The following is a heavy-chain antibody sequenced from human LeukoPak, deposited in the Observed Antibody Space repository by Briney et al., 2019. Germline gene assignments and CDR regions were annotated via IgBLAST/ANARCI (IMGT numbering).Heavy chain of an antibody. J-gene: IGHJ4*02. Sequence: SETLSLTCTVSGGSISSSSYYWGWIRQPPGTGLEWIGSIYYSGSTYYNPSLKSRVTISVDTSKNQFSLKLSSVTAADTAVYYCARVSSRYDSSGYPTFDYWGQGTLVTVSS. D-gene: IGHD3-22*01. CDR3: ARVSSRYDSSGYPTFDY. CDR1: GGSISSSSYY. V-gene: IGHV4-39*07. CDR2: IYYSGST.